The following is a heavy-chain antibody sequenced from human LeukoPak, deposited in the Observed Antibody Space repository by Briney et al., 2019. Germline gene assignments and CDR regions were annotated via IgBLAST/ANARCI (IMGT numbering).Heavy chain of an antibody. V-gene: IGHV1-18*01. J-gene: IGHJ5*02. CDR3: ARGRSSIAALNWFDP. Sequence: ASVKVSCKASGYTFNSHGITWVRQAPGQGLEWMGWISTYNGNTNYAQKLQGRVTMTEDTSTDTAYMELSRLRSDDTAVYYCARGRSSIAALNWFDPWGQGTLVTVSS. D-gene: IGHD6-6*01. CDR2: ISTYNGNT. CDR1: GYTFNSHG.